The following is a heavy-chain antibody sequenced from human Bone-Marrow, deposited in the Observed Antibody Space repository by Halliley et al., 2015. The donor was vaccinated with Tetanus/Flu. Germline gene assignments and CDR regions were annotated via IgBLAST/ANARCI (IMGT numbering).Heavy chain of an antibody. CDR3: ARDSGSGSYHISWFDP. CDR1: GFTFSSYG. V-gene: IGHV3-33*01. Sequence: AASGFTFSSYGMHWVRQAPGKGLEWVAVIWYDGSNKYYVDSVKGRFTISRDNSKNTLYLQMNSLRAEDTAVYYCARDSGSGSYHISWFDPWGQGTLVTVSS. CDR2: IWYDGSNK. D-gene: IGHD3-10*01. J-gene: IGHJ5*02.